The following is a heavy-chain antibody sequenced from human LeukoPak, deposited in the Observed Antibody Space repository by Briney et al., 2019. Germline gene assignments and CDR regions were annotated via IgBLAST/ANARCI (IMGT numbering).Heavy chain of an antibody. Sequence: ASVKVSCTASGSTFTSYYMYRVWQAPGQGLEWMGIINPSGGSTSYAQKFQGRVTMTRDTSTSTVYRELSSLRSEDTAVYYCARDASRGYQLLLGWFDPGGQGTLVTVSS. V-gene: IGHV1-46*01. D-gene: IGHD2-2*01. CDR2: INPSGGST. CDR1: GSTFTSYY. CDR3: ARDASRGYQLLLGWFDP. J-gene: IGHJ5*02.